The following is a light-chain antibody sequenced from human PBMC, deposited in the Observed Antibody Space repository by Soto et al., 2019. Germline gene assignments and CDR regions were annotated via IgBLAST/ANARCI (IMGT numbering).Light chain of an antibody. Sequence: AIQMTQFPSSLSASVRDRVTVTCRASQDIRNDLGWYQQKPGKAPKLLIYAASSLQSGVPSRFSGSGSGTQFTLTISSLQPEDVATYYCLQNYNYPWTFGQGTKVDIX. V-gene: IGKV1-6*01. CDR1: QDIRND. CDR3: LQNYNYPWT. CDR2: AAS. J-gene: IGKJ1*01.